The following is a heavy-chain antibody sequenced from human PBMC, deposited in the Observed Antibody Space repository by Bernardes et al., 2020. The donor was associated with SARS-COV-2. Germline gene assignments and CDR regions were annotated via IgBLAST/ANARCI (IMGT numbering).Heavy chain of an antibody. J-gene: IGHJ4*02. Sequence: VGSLRLSCAASGFTFSTYAMSWVRQAPGMGLEWISAITGTGAYTYYADSVKGRFTVSRDNPQNTMYLQMNSLRAEDTAIYYCAKGRTNDFWKGYFAGDHWGQGTLVSVSS. D-gene: IGHD3-3*01. V-gene: IGHV3-23*01. CDR3: AKGRTNDFWKGYFAGDH. CDR2: ITGTGAYT. CDR1: GFTFSTYA.